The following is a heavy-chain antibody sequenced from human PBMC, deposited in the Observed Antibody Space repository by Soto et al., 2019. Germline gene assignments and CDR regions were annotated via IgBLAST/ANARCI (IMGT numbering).Heavy chain of an antibody. Sequence: QITLKESGPTLVNPTQTLTLTCTFSGFSLSTSGVGVGWIRQPPGKALEWLALIYWDDDKRYSPSLKSRLTITKDTSKNQVVLTMTNMDPVDTATYYCARADFDWLLSLIYFDYWGQGTLVTVSS. D-gene: IGHD3-9*01. CDR2: IYWDDDK. CDR1: GFSLSTSGVG. CDR3: ARADFDWLLSLIYFDY. J-gene: IGHJ4*02. V-gene: IGHV2-5*02.